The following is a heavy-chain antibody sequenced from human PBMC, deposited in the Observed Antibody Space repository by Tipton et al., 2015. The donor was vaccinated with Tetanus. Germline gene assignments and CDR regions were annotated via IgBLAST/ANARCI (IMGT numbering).Heavy chain of an antibody. CDR1: GDSITDSH. CDR3: GRVANRSRRRGFDI. D-gene: IGHD2/OR15-2a*01. CDR2: IYFREGT. J-gene: IGHJ3*02. Sequence: TLSLTCRVSGDSITDSHWSWIRQPPGKGLEWIAKIYFREGTDYNPSLQGRVRISLDTSKSQISLKLISVTAADTAVYYCGRVANRSRRRGFDIWGQGTMVAVSS. V-gene: IGHV4-59*01.